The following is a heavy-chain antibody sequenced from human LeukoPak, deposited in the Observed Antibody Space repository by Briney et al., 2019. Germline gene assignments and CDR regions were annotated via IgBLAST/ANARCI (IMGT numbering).Heavy chain of an antibody. J-gene: IGHJ3*02. D-gene: IGHD2-15*01. Sequence: PWETQSVTCTVAGGSWNNYYWSWIRQPAGKGLEWIGRIYTRGSTNYNPSLKSRVTMSVDTSKNQFSLKLSSVTAADTAVYYCARGRYCSADICSGGDAFDIWGQGTMVSVSS. CDR3: ARGRYCSADICSGGDAFDI. CDR1: GGSWNNYY. CDR2: IYTRGST. V-gene: IGHV4-4*07.